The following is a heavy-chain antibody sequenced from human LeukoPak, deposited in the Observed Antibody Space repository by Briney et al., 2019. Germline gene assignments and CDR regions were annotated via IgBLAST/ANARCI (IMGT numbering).Heavy chain of an antibody. V-gene: IGHV1-18*04. CDR2: ISAYNGNT. J-gene: IGHJ4*02. Sequence: ASVKVSCKTSGYTFTDYFMHWVRQAPGQGLEWMGWISAYNGNTNYAQKLQGRVTMTTDTSTSTAYMELRSLRSDDTAVYYCARAGGYSSGWYFDYWGQGTLVTVSS. CDR3: ARAGGYSSGWYFDY. CDR1: GYTFTDYF. D-gene: IGHD6-19*01.